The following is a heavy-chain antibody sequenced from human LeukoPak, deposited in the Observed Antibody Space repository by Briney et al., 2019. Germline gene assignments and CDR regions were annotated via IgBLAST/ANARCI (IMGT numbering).Heavy chain of an antibody. CDR1: GGSISSGDYY. V-gene: IGHV4-30-4*01. J-gene: IGHJ3*02. CDR2: IYYSGST. Sequence: ASENLSLTCTVSGGSISSGDYYWSWIRQPPGKGLKWIGYIYYSGSTYYNPSLKSRVTISVDTSKNQFSLKLSSVTAADTAVYYCARAPNDYSNAFDIWGQGTMVTVSS. D-gene: IGHD4-11*01. CDR3: ARAPNDYSNAFDI.